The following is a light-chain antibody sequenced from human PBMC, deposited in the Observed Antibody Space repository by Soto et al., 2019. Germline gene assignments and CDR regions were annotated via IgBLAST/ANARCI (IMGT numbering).Light chain of an antibody. Sequence: EIVLTQSPATLSLSPGERATLSCRASQSVSSYFAWYQQKPGQAPRLLIYDASNRATGIPARFSGSGSGTDFTLTISSLEPEDVAVYFCQQRGNWPQTFGQGTKVEIK. CDR3: QQRGNWPQT. CDR2: DAS. V-gene: IGKV3-11*01. J-gene: IGKJ1*01. CDR1: QSVSSY.